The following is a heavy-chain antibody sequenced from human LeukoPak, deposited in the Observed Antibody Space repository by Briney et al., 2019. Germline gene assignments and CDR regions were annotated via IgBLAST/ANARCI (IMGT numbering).Heavy chain of an antibody. J-gene: IGHJ4*02. Sequence: SETLSLTCTVSGGSIRSSYYYWGWIRQHPGKGLEWIGYIYYSGSTYYNPSLKSRVTISVDTSKNQFSLKLSSVTAADTAVYYCARGGMTTVTIDYWGQGTLVTVSS. CDR2: IYYSGST. CDR1: GGSIRSSYYY. CDR3: ARGGMTTVTIDY. V-gene: IGHV4-31*03. D-gene: IGHD4-11*01.